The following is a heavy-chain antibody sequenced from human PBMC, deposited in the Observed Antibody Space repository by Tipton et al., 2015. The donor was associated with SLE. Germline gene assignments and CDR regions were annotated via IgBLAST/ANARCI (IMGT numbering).Heavy chain of an antibody. Sequence: TLSLTCTVSGDPITSSSYYWGWIRQPPGKGLEWIGSIYYSAKTYYNPSLKSRVTISVDMSKNQFSLKVTSVTATDTAVYYCARDWVVGATLDRFDPWGQGTLVTVSS. CDR1: GDPITSSSYY. V-gene: IGHV4-39*02. J-gene: IGHJ5*02. CDR3: ARDWVVGATLDRFDP. CDR2: IYYSAKT. D-gene: IGHD1-26*01.